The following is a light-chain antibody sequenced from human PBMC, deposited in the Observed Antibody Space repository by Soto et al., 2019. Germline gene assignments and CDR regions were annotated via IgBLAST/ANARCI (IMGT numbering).Light chain of an antibody. V-gene: IGKV1-27*01. CDR3: QKYNSAQWT. J-gene: IGKJ1*01. CDR1: QGISNY. CDR2: AAS. Sequence: DIPMTQSPSSLSASVGDRVTITCRASQGISNYLAWYQQKPGKVPKLLIYAASTLQSGVPSRFSGSGSATDFTLTISSLQPEDVATYYCQKYNSAQWTFGQGTKVEIK.